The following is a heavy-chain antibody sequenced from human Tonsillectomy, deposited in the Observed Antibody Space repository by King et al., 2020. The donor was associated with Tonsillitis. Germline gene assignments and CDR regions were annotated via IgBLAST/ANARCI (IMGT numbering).Heavy chain of an antibody. D-gene: IGHD3-3*01. CDR3: VRDRGITVYYYYGMDV. J-gene: IGHJ6*02. Sequence: VQLVESGGGLVQPGGSLRLSCAASGFTFNNYWMNWVRQAPGKGLEWVANIKQDGSEKHYVDSVKGRFTISRDNAKNSLYLQMNSLRAEDTAVYYCVRDRGITVYYYYGMDVWGQGTTVTVSS. V-gene: IGHV3-7*01. CDR1: GFTFNNYW. CDR2: IKQDGSEK.